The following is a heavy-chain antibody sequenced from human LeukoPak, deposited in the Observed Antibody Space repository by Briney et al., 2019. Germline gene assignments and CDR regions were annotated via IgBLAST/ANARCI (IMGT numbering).Heavy chain of an antibody. D-gene: IGHD3-16*01. CDR2: INSDGSST. J-gene: IGHJ3*02. CDR1: GFTFSSYW. V-gene: IGHV3-74*01. CDR3: ARVGAATYAFDI. Sequence: GGSLRLSCAASGFTFSSYWMHWVRQAPGKGLVWVSRINSDGSSTSYADSVKGRFTISGDNAKNTLYLQMNSLRAEDTAVYYCARVGAATYAFDIWGQGTMVTVSS.